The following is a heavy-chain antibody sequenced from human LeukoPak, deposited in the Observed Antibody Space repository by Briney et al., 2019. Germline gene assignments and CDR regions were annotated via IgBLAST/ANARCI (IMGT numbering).Heavy chain of an antibody. V-gene: IGHV3-30*18. CDR1: GLTFSSFG. CDR2: TSFDGGNK. CDR3: AKGRLLGAPWGMDV. J-gene: IGHJ6*02. Sequence: GGSLRLSCAASGLTFSSFGTHWVRQAPGKGLEWVAVTSFDGGNKHYADSVKGRFTISRDNSKNTPYLQMNTLRVEDTAVYYCAKGRLLGAPWGMDVWGQGTTVTVSS. D-gene: IGHD1-26*01.